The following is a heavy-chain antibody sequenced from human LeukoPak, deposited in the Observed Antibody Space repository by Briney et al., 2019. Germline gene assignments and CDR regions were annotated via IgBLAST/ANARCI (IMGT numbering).Heavy chain of an antibody. J-gene: IGHJ5*02. CDR3: ARDRGIAAAGENWFDP. D-gene: IGHD6-13*01. V-gene: IGHV1-2*02. CDR2: INPNSGGT. Sequence: ASVKVSCKASGYTFTSYDINWVRQAPGQGLEWMGWINPNSGGTNYAQKFQGRVTMTRDTSISTAYMELSRLRSDDTAVYYCARDRGIAAAGENWFDPWGQGTLVTVSS. CDR1: GYTFTSYD.